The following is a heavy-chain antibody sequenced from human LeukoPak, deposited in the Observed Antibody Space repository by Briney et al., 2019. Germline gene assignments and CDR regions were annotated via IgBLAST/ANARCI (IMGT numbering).Heavy chain of an antibody. V-gene: IGHV1-2*02. CDR2: INPNSGGT. D-gene: IGHD3-22*01. CDR1: GYTFTGYY. J-gene: IGHJ4*02. CDR3: ARAEYYYDSSGYYGY. Sequence: ASVKVSCKASGYTFTGYYTHWVRQAPGQGLEWMGWINPNSGGTNYAQKFQGRVTMTRDTSISTAYMELSRLRSDDTAVYYCARAEYYYDSSGYYGYWGQGTLVTVSS.